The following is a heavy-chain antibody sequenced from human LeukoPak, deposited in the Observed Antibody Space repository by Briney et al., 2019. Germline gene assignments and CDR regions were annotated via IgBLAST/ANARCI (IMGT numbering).Heavy chain of an antibody. J-gene: IGHJ3*02. D-gene: IGHD2-21*02. CDR2: IASDGSHT. CDR3: ARERQDTVIHSGAFDI. CDR1: GFTFSNYF. Sequence: GGSLRLSCAASGFTFSNYFMHWVRQAPGKGLEWVADIASDGSHTFYVESVKGRFTISRDNSKYTLYLQMNSLRAEDTAVYFCARERQDTVIHSGAFDIWGQGTMVTVSS. V-gene: IGHV3-30*04.